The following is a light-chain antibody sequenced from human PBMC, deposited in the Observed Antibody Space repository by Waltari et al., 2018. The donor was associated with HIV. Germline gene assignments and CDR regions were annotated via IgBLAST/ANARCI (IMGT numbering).Light chain of an antibody. Sequence: SYVLTQPPSVSVAPGQTARITCGGNNIGRKSVHWYQQKPVQAPVLVVYDDSGRPSGIPERFSGSNSGNTATLTISRVEAGDEADYYCQVWDSSSDHHYVFGTGTKVTVL. CDR3: QVWDSSSDHHYV. V-gene: IGLV3-21*02. J-gene: IGLJ1*01. CDR1: NIGRKS. CDR2: DDS.